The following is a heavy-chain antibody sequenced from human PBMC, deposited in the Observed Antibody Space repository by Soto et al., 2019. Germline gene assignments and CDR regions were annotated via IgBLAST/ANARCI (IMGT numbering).Heavy chain of an antibody. J-gene: IGHJ4*02. CDR1: GGSISSSNW. V-gene: IGHV4-4*02. Sequence: SETLSLTCAVSGGSISSSNWWSWVRQPPGKGLEWIGEIYHSGSTNYNPSLKSRVTISVDKSKNQFSLKLSSVTAADTAVYYCARCTVGLGYYYDYWGKGTLVTVSS. D-gene: IGHD1-26*01. CDR2: IYHSGST. CDR3: ARCTVGLGYYYDY.